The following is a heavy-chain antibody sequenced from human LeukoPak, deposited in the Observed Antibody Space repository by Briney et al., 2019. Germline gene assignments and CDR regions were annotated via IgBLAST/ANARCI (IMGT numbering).Heavy chain of an antibody. D-gene: IGHD1-1*01. CDR1: GFTFSSYG. J-gene: IGHJ4*02. Sequence: PGGSLRLSCAASGFTFSSYGMSWVRQAPGKGLEWVSAISGSGGSTYYADSVKGRFTISRDNSKNTLYLQMNSLRAEDTAVYYCAKVRYNWNEGHFDYWGQGTLVTVSS. CDR2: ISGSGGST. V-gene: IGHV3-23*01. CDR3: AKVRYNWNEGHFDY.